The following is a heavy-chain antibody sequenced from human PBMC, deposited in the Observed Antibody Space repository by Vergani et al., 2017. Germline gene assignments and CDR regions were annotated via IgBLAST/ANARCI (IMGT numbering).Heavy chain of an antibody. J-gene: IGHJ4*02. CDR3: ASGVPYLGGDPFDY. D-gene: IGHD2-21*02. CDR2: IYYSGST. Sequence: QVQLQESGPGLVKPSETLSLTCTVSGGSISSYYWSWIRQPPGKGLEWIGYIYYSGSTNYNPSLKSRVTISVDTSKNHFSLKLSSVTAADTAVYYCASGVPYLGGDPFDYWGQASLLTVSS. V-gene: IGHV4-59*01. CDR1: GGSISSYY.